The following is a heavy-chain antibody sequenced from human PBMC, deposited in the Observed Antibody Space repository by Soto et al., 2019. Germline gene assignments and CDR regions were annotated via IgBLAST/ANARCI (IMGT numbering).Heavy chain of an antibody. CDR1: GGSISSSSYY. J-gene: IGHJ4*02. CDR2: IYYSGST. CDR3: ARLAYTSGFTFDY. D-gene: IGHD5-18*01. V-gene: IGHV4-39*07. Sequence: SETLSLTCTVSGGSISSSSYYWGWIRQPPGKGLEWIGSIYYSGSTYYNSSLKSRVTISIDTSKNQFSLKLNSVTAADTAVYFCARLAYTSGFTFDYWGRGTLVTVSS.